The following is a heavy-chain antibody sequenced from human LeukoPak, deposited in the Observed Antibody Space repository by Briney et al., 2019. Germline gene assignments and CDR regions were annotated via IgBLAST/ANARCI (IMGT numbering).Heavy chain of an antibody. D-gene: IGHD2-2*01. CDR1: GYSISSGYY. Sequence: SETLSLTCAVSGYSISSGYYWGWIRQPPGRGLEWIGSIYHSGSTYYNPSLKSRVTISVDTSKNQFSLKLSSVTAADTAVYYCASPLGYCSSTSCSDAFDIWGQGTMVTVSS. CDR2: IYHSGST. V-gene: IGHV4-38-2*01. J-gene: IGHJ3*02. CDR3: ASPLGYCSSTSCSDAFDI.